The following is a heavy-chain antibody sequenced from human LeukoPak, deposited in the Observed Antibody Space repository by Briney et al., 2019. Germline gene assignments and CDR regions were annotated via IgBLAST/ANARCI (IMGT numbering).Heavy chain of an antibody. CDR1: GLTFSRHA. CDR2: ISGSGGST. D-gene: IGHD4-17*01. CDR3: AKDYGDLKEDF. Sequence: GGSLRLSCAASGLTFSRHAMSWVRQAPGKGLEWVSSISGSGGSTYYADSVKGRFTISRDNAKNTLYLHMNSLRAEDTAVYYCAKDYGDLKEDFWGQGTLVTVSS. J-gene: IGHJ4*02. V-gene: IGHV3-23*01.